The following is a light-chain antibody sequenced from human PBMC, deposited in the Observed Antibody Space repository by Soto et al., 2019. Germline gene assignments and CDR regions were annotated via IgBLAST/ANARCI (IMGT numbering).Light chain of an antibody. CDR1: QSVGSW. V-gene: IGKV1-5*03. Sequence: DIQMTQSPSTLSVSVGDRVTITCRASQSVGSWLAWYQQKPGKAPKLLIYKASSLESGVPSRFSGSGSGTEFSLPISSLQPDDFASYHCQQYGSSSPWTFGQGTKVEIK. J-gene: IGKJ1*01. CDR2: KAS. CDR3: QQYGSSSPWT.